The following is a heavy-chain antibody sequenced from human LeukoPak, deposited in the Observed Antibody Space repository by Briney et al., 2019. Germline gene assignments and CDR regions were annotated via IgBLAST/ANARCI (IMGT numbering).Heavy chain of an antibody. D-gene: IGHD3-3*01. V-gene: IGHV1-18*01. CDR1: GFRFTSSG. CDR3: ARAYDFWSGYSYSPSYYFDY. J-gene: IGHJ4*02. CDR2: ISAYNGNT. Sequence: GASVKVSCKTSGFRFTSSGFSWVRQAPGQGLEWMGWISAYNGNTNYAQKLQGRVTMTTDTSTSTAYMELRSLRSDDTAVYYCARAYDFWSGYSYSPSYYFDYWGQGTLVTVSS.